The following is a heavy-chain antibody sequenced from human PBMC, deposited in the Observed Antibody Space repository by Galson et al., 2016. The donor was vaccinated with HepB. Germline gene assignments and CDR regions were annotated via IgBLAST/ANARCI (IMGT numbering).Heavy chain of an antibody. CDR2: ISYDGSNK. CDR3: ARWSDSHGFDP. D-gene: IGHD3-3*01. J-gene: IGHJ5*02. CDR1: EFTFSTYA. Sequence: SLRLSCAASEFTFSTYAIHWVRQAPGKGLEWVAVISYDGSNKYFADSVEGRFTISRDNAKNSLYLQMNSLRAEDTAVFYCARWSDSHGFDPWGQGTLVTVAS. V-gene: IGHV3-30*04.